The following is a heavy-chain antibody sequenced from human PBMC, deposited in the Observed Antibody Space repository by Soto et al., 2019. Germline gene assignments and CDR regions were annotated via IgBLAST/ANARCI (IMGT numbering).Heavy chain of an antibody. CDR1: GGSISSGSYY. J-gene: IGHJ3*01. V-gene: IGHV4-39*01. D-gene: IGHD1-26*01. Sequence: PSETLSLTCTVSGGSISSGSYYWCWIRQPPGKGLEWIGSIYYSGSTYYNPSLKSRVTISVDTSNNQFSLKLSSVTAADTAVYYWAGRGGSPGRSSDLDVWSQGTMAIVS. CDR3: AGRGGSPGRSSDLDV. CDR2: IYYSGST.